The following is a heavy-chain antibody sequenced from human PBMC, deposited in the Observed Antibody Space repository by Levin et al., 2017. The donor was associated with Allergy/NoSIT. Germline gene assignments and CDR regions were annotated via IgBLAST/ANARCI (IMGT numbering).Heavy chain of an antibody. Sequence: AASVKVSCKASGGTFSSYTFSWVRQAPGQGLGWMGRVIPVLGITNYAQKFKGRVTITADESTSTAYMELSSLRSEDTAVYYCALGIAAAGTPQYYGYYYGMDVWGQGTTVIVSS. CDR3: ALGIAAAGTPQYYGYYYGMDV. V-gene: IGHV1-69*02. D-gene: IGHD6-13*01. CDR2: VIPVLGIT. J-gene: IGHJ6*02. CDR1: GGTFSSYT.